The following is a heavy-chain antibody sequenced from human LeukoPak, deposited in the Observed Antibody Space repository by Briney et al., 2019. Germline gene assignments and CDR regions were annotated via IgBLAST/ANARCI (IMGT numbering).Heavy chain of an antibody. CDR2: IYYLGGT. CDR3: ARRSYGSASPLRMDV. Sequence: SSETLSLTCTVSGGSISGYYWTWIRQPPGKGLEWIGYIYYLGGTNYNPSLKSRVTISLDTSKNRFSLKLSSVTAADTAVYYCARRSYGSASPLRMDVWGQGTTVTVSS. D-gene: IGHD3-10*01. CDR1: GGSISGYY. J-gene: IGHJ6*02. V-gene: IGHV4-59*08.